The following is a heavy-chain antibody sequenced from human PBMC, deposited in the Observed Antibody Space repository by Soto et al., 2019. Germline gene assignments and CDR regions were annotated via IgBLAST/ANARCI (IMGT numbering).Heavy chain of an antibody. CDR1: GFTFNSYS. Sequence: EVRLEESGGNLVKPGGSLRLSCTASGFTFNSYSISWVRQAPGKGLEWVSSISGTSDYIYYADSVKGRFTISRDNAKNSLYLQMNSLRAEDTAVYYCANRRLTDGFIFGPYYSYYGLDVWGHGTTVTVSS. V-gene: IGHV3-21*02. CDR2: ISGTSDYI. CDR3: ANRRLTDGFIFGPYYSYYGLDV. J-gene: IGHJ6*02. D-gene: IGHD3-3*02.